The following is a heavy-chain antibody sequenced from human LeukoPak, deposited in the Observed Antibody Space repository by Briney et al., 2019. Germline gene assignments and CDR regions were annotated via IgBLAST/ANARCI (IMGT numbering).Heavy chain of an antibody. CDR1: GGTFSSYA. CDR3: ARDRERGMVRGIFDY. CDR2: IIPIFGTA. D-gene: IGHD3-10*01. Sequence: GASVKVSCKASGGTFSSYAISWVRQAPGQGLEWMGGIIPIFGTANYAQKFQGRVTITADKSTSTAYMELSSLRSEDTAVYYCARDRERGMVRGIFDYWGQGTLVTVSS. V-gene: IGHV1-69*06. J-gene: IGHJ4*02.